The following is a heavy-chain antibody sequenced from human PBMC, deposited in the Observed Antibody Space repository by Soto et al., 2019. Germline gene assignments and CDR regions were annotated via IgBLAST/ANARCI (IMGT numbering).Heavy chain of an antibody. V-gene: IGHV1-2*04. CDR1: GYTFTGYY. J-gene: IGHJ6*02. CDR2: INPNSGGT. Sequence: ASVKVSCKASGYTFTGYYMHWVRQAPGQGLEWMGWINPNSGGTNYAQKFQGWVTMTRDTSISTAYMELSRLRSDDTAVYYCARDRRIAVAGTLYYYYGMDVWGQGTTVTVSS. CDR3: ARDRRIAVAGTLYYYYGMDV. D-gene: IGHD6-19*01.